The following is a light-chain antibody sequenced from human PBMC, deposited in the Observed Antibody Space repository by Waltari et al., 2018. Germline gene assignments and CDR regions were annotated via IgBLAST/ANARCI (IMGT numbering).Light chain of an antibody. J-gene: IGKJ2*01. CDR1: QTISSW. CDR2: TAS. V-gene: IGKV1-5*03. Sequence: IQITQSPSTLSTSIGDRVTIPCRASQTISSWLAWYQQKPGKAPKLLINTASSLESGVPSRFSGSGSGTEFTLTISSLQPDDFATYYGQQYDRLPVTFGQGTKLEIK. CDR3: QQYDRLPVT.